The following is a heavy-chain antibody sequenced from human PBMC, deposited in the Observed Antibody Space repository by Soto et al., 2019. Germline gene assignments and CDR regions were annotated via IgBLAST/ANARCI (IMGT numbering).Heavy chain of an antibody. CDR2: IFHSGST. D-gene: IGHD3-22*01. CDR3: ARGSNYYDSSGYYHY. Sequence: SETLSLTCAFYGGSFSGYYWTWIRQPPGTGLEWIGYIFHSGSTYSTPSLKSRVTISVDGSKNHFSLELSSVTAADTAVYYCARGSNYYDSSGYYHYWGQGTLVTLSS. CDR1: GGSFSGYY. V-gene: IGHV4-34*01. J-gene: IGHJ4*02.